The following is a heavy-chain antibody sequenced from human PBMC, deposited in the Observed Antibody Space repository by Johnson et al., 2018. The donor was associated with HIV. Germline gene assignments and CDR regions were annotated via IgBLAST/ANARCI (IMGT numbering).Heavy chain of an antibody. CDR3: AKDRGTWYGNDAFDI. Sequence: VQLVESGGGLVQPGGSLRLSCAASGFTVSSNYMSWVRQAPGKGLEWVSGINWNSGSIGYADSVKGRFTISRDNAKNSLYLQMNSLRAEDTAVYYCAKDRGTWYGNDAFDIWGQGTMVTVSS. V-gene: IGHV3-20*04. J-gene: IGHJ3*02. D-gene: IGHD2-15*01. CDR2: INWNSGSI. CDR1: GFTVSSNY.